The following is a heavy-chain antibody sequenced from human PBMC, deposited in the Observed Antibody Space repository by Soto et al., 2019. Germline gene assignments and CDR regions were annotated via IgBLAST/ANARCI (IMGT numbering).Heavy chain of an antibody. CDR1: GGSISSYY. J-gene: IGHJ6*02. Sequence: QVQLQESGPGLVKPSETLSLSCTVSGGSISSYYWSWFRQSPGKRMEWIGYVHHSWGSSYNPSLQSRVAISLDTSKIQFSLKVTSGTATDTAVYYCARQGFGPLHGLVDVWGQGTTVTVSS. CDR2: VHHSWGS. CDR3: ARQGFGPLHGLVDV. D-gene: IGHD3-10*01. V-gene: IGHV4-59*08.